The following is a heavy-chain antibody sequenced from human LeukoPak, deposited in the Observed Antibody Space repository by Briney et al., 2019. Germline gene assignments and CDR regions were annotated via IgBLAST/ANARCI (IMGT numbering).Heavy chain of an antibody. D-gene: IGHD6-19*01. CDR1: GFTFSSYG. V-gene: IGHV3-30*18. J-gene: IGHJ4*02. CDR2: ISYDGSNK. Sequence: GGSLRLSCAASGFTFSSYGMHWVRQAPGKGLEWVAVISYDGSNKYYADSVKGRFTISRDNSKNTLCLQMNSLRAEDTAVYYCAKVGYSSGWPTFDYWGQGTLVTVSS. CDR3: AKVGYSSGWPTFDY.